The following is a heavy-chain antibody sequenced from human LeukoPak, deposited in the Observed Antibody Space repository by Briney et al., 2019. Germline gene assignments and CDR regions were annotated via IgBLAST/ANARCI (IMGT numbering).Heavy chain of an antibody. Sequence: GGSLRLSCAASGFTFSSFSMNWVRQAPGKGLEWVSSISSSSSYIYYADSVKGRFTISRDNAKNSLYLQMNSLRAEDTAVYYCARELVVTAMHTTDYWGQGTLVTVSS. D-gene: IGHD2-21*02. CDR2: ISSSSSYI. CDR1: GFTFSSFS. V-gene: IGHV3-21*01. CDR3: ARELVVTAMHTTDY. J-gene: IGHJ4*02.